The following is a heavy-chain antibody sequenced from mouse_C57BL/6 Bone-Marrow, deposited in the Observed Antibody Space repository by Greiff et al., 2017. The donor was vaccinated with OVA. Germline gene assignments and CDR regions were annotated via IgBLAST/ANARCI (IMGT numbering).Heavy chain of an antibody. CDR2: IYPGGGYT. CDR3: ARGDAMDY. CDR1: GYTFTNYW. J-gene: IGHJ4*01. Sequence: QVQLKQSGAELVRPGTSVKMSCKASGYTFTNYWIGWAKQRPGHGLEWIGDIYPGGGYTNYNEKFKGKATLTADKSSSTAYMQFSSLTSEDAAIYYCARGDAMDYWGQGTSVTVSS. V-gene: IGHV1-63*01.